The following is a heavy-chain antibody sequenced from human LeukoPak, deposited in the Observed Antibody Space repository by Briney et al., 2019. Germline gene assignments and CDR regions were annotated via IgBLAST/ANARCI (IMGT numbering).Heavy chain of an antibody. D-gene: IGHD2-15*01. CDR2: INPNSGGT. CDR1: GYTFTGYY. Sequence: ASVKVSCKASGYTFTGYYMHWVRQAPGQGLEWMGWINPNSGGTNYAQKFQGRVTMTRDTSISTAYMELRRLTSDDTAVYYCARGPLEYCSGGSCYSGRNWFDPWGQGTLVTVSS. CDR3: ARGPLEYCSGGSCYSGRNWFDP. V-gene: IGHV1-2*02. J-gene: IGHJ5*02.